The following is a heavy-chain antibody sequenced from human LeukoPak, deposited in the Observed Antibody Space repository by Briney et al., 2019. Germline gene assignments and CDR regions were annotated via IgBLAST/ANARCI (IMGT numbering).Heavy chain of an antibody. CDR3: AREDTYYYDSSGYPGGY. J-gene: IGHJ4*02. CDR2: ISAYNGNT. D-gene: IGHD3-22*01. CDR1: GYTFTSYG. Sequence: ASVKVSCKASGYTFTSYGISWVRQAPGQGLEWMGWISAYNGNTNYAQKLQGRVTMTTDTSTSTAYMELRSLRSDDTAVYYCAREDTYYYDSSGYPGGYWGQGTLVTVSS. V-gene: IGHV1-18*01.